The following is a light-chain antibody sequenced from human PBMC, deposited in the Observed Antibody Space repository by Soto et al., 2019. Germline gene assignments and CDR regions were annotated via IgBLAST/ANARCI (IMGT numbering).Light chain of an antibody. CDR2: ATS. J-gene: IGKJ2*01. V-gene: IGKV3-15*01. CDR3: QQYNNWPLL. CDR1: QNFGNT. Sequence: EIVMTQSPATLSVSPGERVTLSCRASQNFGNTLAWYQQKPGQAPRLLIYATSTRATGIPARFSGSGSGTEFSLTISSLQSEDFALYYCQQYNNWPLLFGQGTKLEIK.